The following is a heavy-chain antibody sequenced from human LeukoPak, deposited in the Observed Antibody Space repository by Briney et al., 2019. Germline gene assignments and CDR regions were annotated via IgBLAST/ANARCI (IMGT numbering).Heavy chain of an antibody. CDR1: GFTFSNYN. Sequence: GGSLRLSCVASGFTFSNYNMNWVRQAPGKGLEWVSSISGSSRHKYYVDSVKGRFTISRDNAKNSLYLQMNSLRAEDTAVYYCARTANFAAGYYIDYWGQGTLVTVSS. J-gene: IGHJ4*02. V-gene: IGHV3-21*01. CDR3: ARTANFAAGYYIDY. D-gene: IGHD6-13*01. CDR2: ISGSSRHK.